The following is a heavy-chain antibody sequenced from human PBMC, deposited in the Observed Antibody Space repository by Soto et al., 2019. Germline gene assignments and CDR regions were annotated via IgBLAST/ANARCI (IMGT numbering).Heavy chain of an antibody. D-gene: IGHD6-19*01. Sequence: GASVKVSCKASGYTPTSYGINWVRQAPGQGLEWLGWISAYNGDTKYIQKLQDRVTMTTDTSTTTAYMELRSLRSDDTAVYYCVSEFEYSSSLYHWGQGTLVTVSS. J-gene: IGHJ5*02. CDR1: GYTPTSYG. CDR2: ISAYNGDT. V-gene: IGHV1-18*04. CDR3: VSEFEYSSSLYH.